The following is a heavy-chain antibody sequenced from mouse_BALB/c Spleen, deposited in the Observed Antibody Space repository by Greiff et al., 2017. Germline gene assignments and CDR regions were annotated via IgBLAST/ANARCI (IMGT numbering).Heavy chain of an antibody. J-gene: IGHJ3*01. D-gene: IGHD1-1*01. CDR1: GFSLTSYG. CDR2: IWAGGST. Sequence: VKLMESGPGLVAPSQSLSITCTVSGFSLTSYGVHWVRQPPGKGLEWLGVIWAGGSTNYNSALMSRLSISKDNSKSQVFLKMNSLQTDDTAMYYCARDNYGSRPWFAYWGHGTLVTVSA. V-gene: IGHV2-9*02. CDR3: ARDNYGSRPWFAY.